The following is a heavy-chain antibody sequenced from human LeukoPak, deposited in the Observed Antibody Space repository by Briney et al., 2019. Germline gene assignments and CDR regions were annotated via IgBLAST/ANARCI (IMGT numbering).Heavy chain of an antibody. J-gene: IGHJ4*02. V-gene: IGHV3-23*01. CDR1: GFSFSDYV. D-gene: IGHD1-26*01. CDR2: ISNRDGSST. CDR3: TTRVGGTPDY. Sequence: PGGSLRLSCVGSGFSFSDYVMTWVRQAPGKGLEWVSAISNRDGSSTDYADSVEGRFTISRDNSKNTVYLQMNSVRAEDTAVYYCTTRVGGTPDYWGLGTLVTVSS.